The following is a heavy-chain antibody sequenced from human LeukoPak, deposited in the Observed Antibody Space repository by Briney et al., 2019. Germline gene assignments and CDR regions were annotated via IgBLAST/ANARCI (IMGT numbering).Heavy chain of an antibody. CDR2: IKQEGSEK. J-gene: IGHJ3*02. CDR1: GFTFSSYW. CDR3: ARVYSSTSGKNAFDI. Sequence: GGSLRLSCAVSGFTFSSYWMSWVRQAPGKGLEWVANIKQEGSEKTYVDSVKGRFTISRDYAQNSLYLQMNSLRAEDTAVYYCARVYSSTSGKNAFDIWGQGTMVTVSS. V-gene: IGHV3-7*03. D-gene: IGHD6-6*01.